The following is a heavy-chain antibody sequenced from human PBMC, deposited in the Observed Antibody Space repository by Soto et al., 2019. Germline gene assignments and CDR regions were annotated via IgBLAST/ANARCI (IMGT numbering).Heavy chain of an antibody. V-gene: IGHV4-59*06. D-gene: IGHD3-10*01. Sequence: VQLVESGGGLVQPGGSLRLSCAASGFTFSSYSMNWVRQAPGKGLEWIGYIYYSGSTYYNPSLKSRVTISVDTSKNQFSLKLSSVTAADTAVYYCARGDYGSGPSPWGQGTLVTVSS. CDR1: GFTFSSYS. CDR3: ARGDYGSGPSP. CDR2: IYYSGST. J-gene: IGHJ5*02.